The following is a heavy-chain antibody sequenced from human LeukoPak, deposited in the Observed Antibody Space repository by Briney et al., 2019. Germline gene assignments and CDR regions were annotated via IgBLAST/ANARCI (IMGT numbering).Heavy chain of an antibody. CDR1: GFTFSSYS. D-gene: IGHD6-19*01. V-gene: IGHV3-21*01. CDR2: ISSGSSSYI. CDR3: ARGYSSGWYVAPMLENWFDP. J-gene: IGHJ5*02. Sequence: PGGSLRLSCAASGFTFSSYSMNWVRQAPGKGLEWVSSISSGSSSYIYYADSVKGRFTISRDNAKNSLYLQMNSLRAEDTAVYYCARGYSSGWYVAPMLENWFDPWGQGTLVTVSS.